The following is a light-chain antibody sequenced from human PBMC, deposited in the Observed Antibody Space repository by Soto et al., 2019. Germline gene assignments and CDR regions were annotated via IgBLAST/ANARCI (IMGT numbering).Light chain of an antibody. CDR2: DVS. CDR3: QQRSDWPWT. Sequence: EIVLTQSPATLSLSPGERGTLSCRARESVTDYLAWYQQKPGQAPRLLVYDVSNRAAGIPTRFSGGGSGTDFTLTISNVEPEDFAGYYCQQRSDWPWTFGQGTKVDIK. V-gene: IGKV3-11*01. J-gene: IGKJ1*01. CDR1: ESVTDY.